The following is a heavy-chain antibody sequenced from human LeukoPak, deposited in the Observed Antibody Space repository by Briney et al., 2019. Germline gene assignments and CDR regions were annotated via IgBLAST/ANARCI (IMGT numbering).Heavy chain of an antibody. V-gene: IGHV1-2*02. CDR2: INPNSGGT. J-gene: IGHJ4*02. CDR1: GYTFTGYY. D-gene: IGHD6-13*01. Sequence: ASVKVSRKASGYTFTGYYMHWVRQAPGQGLEWMGWINPNSGGTNYAQKFQGRVTMTRDTSISTAYMELSRLRSDDTAVYYCARFSYSSRTFDYWGQGTLVTVSS. CDR3: ARFSYSSRTFDY.